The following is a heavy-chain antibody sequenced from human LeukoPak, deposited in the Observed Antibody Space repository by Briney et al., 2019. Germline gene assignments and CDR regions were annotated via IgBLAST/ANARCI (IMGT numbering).Heavy chain of an antibody. V-gene: IGHV3-15*01. D-gene: IGHD3-22*01. Sequence: GGSLRLSCAASGFTFSNAWMGWVRQAPGKGLEWVGRIKRKTDGGTIEYTAPVKGRFTISRDDSENTLYLQMNSLKAEDTAVYYCTTYDNSAYYSDYWGQGTLVTVSS. CDR3: TTYDNSAYYSDY. J-gene: IGHJ4*02. CDR1: GFTFSNAW. CDR2: IKRKTDGGTI.